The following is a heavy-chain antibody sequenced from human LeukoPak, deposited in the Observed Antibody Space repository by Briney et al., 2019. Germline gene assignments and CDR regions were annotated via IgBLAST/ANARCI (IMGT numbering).Heavy chain of an antibody. Sequence: SETLSLTCTVSGGSISSYYWSWIRQPPGKSLEWIGYIYYSGSTNHNPSLKSRVTISVDTSKTQFPLKLSSVTAADTAVYYCARHMGLYYAPDYWGQGTLVTVSS. V-gene: IGHV4-59*08. J-gene: IGHJ4*02. CDR2: IYYSGST. D-gene: IGHD3-10*01. CDR3: ARHMGLYYAPDY. CDR1: GGSISSYY.